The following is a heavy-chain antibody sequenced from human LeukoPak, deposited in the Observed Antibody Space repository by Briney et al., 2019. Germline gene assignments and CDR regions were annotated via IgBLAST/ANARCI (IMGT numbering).Heavy chain of an antibody. J-gene: IGHJ4*02. V-gene: IGHV3-7*03. CDR3: ARRRFNGRGSYLGDY. CDR1: GFTFSDKW. Sequence: GGSLRLSCVGSGFTFSDKWMSWVRQAPGKGPEWVASIKKDGSQKYYVDSVKGRFTISRDNSKNTLYLQMNSLRAEDTAVYYCARRRFNGRGSYLGDYWGQGTLVTVSS. CDR2: IKKDGSQK. D-gene: IGHD1-26*01.